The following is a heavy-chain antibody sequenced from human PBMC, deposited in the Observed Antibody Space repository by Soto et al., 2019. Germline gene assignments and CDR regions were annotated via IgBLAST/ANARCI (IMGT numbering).Heavy chain of an antibody. CDR1: GGSFSGYY. D-gene: IGHD3-10*01. J-gene: IGHJ5*02. CDR2: INHSGST. CDR3: ARHFLWFGELKTHNWFDP. Sequence: SETLSLTCAVYGGSFSGYYWSWIRQPPGKGLEWIGEINHSGSTNYNPSLKSRVTISVDTSKNQFSLKLSSVTAADTAVYYCARHFLWFGELKTHNWFDPWGQGTLVTVSS. V-gene: IGHV4-34*01.